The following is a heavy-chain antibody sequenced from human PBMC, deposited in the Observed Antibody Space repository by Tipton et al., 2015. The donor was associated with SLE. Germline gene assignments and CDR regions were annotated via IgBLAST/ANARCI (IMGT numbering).Heavy chain of an antibody. CDR2: ISGSGGST. V-gene: IGHV3-23*01. D-gene: IGHD6-13*01. Sequence: SLRLSCAASGFTFSSYAMSWVRQAPGKGLEWVSAISGSGGSTYYADSVKGRFTISRDNSKNTLYLQMNSLRAEDTAVYYCARGQQGWDGWFDPWGQGPLVTVSS. CDR3: ARGQQGWDGWFDP. CDR1: GFTFSSYA. J-gene: IGHJ5*02.